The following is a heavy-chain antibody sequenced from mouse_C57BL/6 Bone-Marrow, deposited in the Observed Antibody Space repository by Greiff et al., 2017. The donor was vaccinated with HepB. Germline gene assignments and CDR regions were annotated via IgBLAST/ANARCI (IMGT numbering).Heavy chain of an antibody. CDR3: AVYYSNSWFAY. V-gene: IGHV5-4*01. CDR2: ISDGGSYT. J-gene: IGHJ3*01. Sequence: EVQVVESGGGLVKPGGSLKLSCAASGFTFSSYAMSGVRQTPEKRLEWVATISDGGSYTYYPDNVKGRFTISRDNAKNNLYLQMSHLKSEDTAMYYCAVYYSNSWFAYWGQGTLVTVSA. D-gene: IGHD2-5*01. CDR1: GFTFSSYA.